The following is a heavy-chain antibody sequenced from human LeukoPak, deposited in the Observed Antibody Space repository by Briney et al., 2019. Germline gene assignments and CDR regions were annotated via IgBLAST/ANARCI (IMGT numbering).Heavy chain of an antibody. CDR1: GYSLTELS. Sequence: ASVRVSCKVSGYSLTELSMHWVRQAPGKGLEWMGGFDPEYGETIYAQKFQGRVTMTEDTYTDTAYMELSSLRSEDTAIYYCARDNSVGDNAWWFDPWGQGTLVTVSS. J-gene: IGHJ5*02. CDR2: FDPEYGET. D-gene: IGHD1-26*01. V-gene: IGHV1-24*01. CDR3: ARDNSVGDNAWWFDP.